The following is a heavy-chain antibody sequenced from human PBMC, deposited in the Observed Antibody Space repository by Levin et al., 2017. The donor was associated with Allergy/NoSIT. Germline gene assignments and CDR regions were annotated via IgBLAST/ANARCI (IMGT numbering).Heavy chain of an antibody. J-gene: IGHJ5*01. CDR3: ARDGGRSSSPLGWSDS. V-gene: IGHV1-46*03. D-gene: IGHD6-13*01. Sequence: GESLKISCKTSGYTFSRYFIHWVRQAPGQGLEWMGIINPSAGSTTYAQKFRGRVTMTRDTSTSTVYLEMSSLRSEDTAVYYCARDGGRSSSPLGWSDSWGQGTLVTVSS. CDR1: GYTFSRYF. CDR2: INPSAGST.